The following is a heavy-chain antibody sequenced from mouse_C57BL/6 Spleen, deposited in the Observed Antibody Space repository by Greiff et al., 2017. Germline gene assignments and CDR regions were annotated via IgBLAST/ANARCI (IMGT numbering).Heavy chain of an antibody. Sequence: QVQLQQPGTELVKPGASVKLSCKASGYTFTSYWMHWVKQRPGQGLEWIGKIKPSNGGTNYNEKFKSKATLTVNKSSSTAYMQLSSLTSEDAAVYYCAPELRRNFDYWGQGTTLTVSS. CDR3: APELRRNFDY. D-gene: IGHD2-4*01. CDR2: IKPSNGGT. V-gene: IGHV1-53*01. J-gene: IGHJ2*01. CDR1: GYTFTSYW.